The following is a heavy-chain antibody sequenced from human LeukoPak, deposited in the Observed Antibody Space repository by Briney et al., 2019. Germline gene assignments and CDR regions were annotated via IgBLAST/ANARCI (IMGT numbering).Heavy chain of an antibody. Sequence: GGSLRLSCTASGFTFSTYTMNWVRQAPGKGLEWVSSISSDPTYIYYADSVKGRFTISRDNAKNSLYLQMNSLRAEDTAVYYCARDPDSGGNWGQGTLVTVSS. D-gene: IGHD1-26*01. CDR1: GFTFSTYT. CDR3: ARDPDSGGN. CDR2: ISSDPTYI. V-gene: IGHV3-21*01. J-gene: IGHJ4*02.